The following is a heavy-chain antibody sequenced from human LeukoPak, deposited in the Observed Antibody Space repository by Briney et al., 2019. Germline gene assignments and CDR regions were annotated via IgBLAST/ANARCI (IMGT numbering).Heavy chain of an antibody. CDR3: ARGKGVVRGRGWYDYYYMDV. V-gene: IGHV1-8*01. J-gene: IGHJ6*03. Sequence: ASVKVSCKASGYTFTSYDINWVRQATGQGLEWMGWMNPNSGNTGYAQKFQGRVTMTRNTSISTAYMELSSLRSEDTAVYYCARGKGVVRGRGWYDYYYMDVWGKGTTVTVSS. CDR2: MNPNSGNT. CDR1: GYTFTSYD. D-gene: IGHD6-19*01.